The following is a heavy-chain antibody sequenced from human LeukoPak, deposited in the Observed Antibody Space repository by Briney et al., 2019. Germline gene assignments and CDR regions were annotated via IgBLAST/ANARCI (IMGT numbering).Heavy chain of an antibody. Sequence: GGSLRLPCAASGFTFSNACMSWVRQAPGKGLEWVGRIKSKTDGGTTDYAAPVQGRFTISRDDSKNTLYLQMNSLKTEDTAVYYCVGYCSSTSCDHDAFDIWGQGTMVTVSS. D-gene: IGHD2-2*03. V-gene: IGHV3-15*01. CDR3: VGYCSSTSCDHDAFDI. CDR2: IKSKTDGGTT. CDR1: GFTFSNAC. J-gene: IGHJ3*02.